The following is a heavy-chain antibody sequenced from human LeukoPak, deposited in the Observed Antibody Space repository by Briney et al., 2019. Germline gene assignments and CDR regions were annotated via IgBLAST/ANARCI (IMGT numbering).Heavy chain of an antibody. D-gene: IGHD1-14*01. J-gene: IGHJ4*02. Sequence: ASVKVSCKASGYTFTGYYMHWVRQAPGQGLEWMGWINPNSGGTNYAQKFQGRVTMTRDTSISTAYMELSRLRSDDTAVYCCARDHRLRNPVDYWGQGTLVTVSS. CDR1: GYTFTGYY. CDR3: ARDHRLRNPVDY. CDR2: INPNSGGT. V-gene: IGHV1-2*02.